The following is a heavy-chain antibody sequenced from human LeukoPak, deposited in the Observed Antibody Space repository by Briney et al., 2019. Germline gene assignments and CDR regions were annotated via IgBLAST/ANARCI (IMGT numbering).Heavy chain of an antibody. CDR3: ARDPRGYSGTTAEAFDI. CDR2: IYHSGST. V-gene: IGHV4-59*01. D-gene: IGHD1-26*01. Sequence: PSETLSLTCSVSGGSMSSYYWSWIRQSPGKGLEWIGYIYHSGSTDYNSSLKSRVTISEDTSKKQFSLKVSSVTAADTAMYYCARDPRGYSGTTAEAFDIWGQGTMVTVSS. J-gene: IGHJ3*02. CDR1: GGSMSSYY.